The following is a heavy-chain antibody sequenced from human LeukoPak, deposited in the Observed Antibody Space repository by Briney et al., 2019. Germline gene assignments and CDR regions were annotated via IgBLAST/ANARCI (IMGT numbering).Heavy chain of an antibody. CDR3: ARGRCSGGSCYSSKYYYYYYGMDV. V-gene: IGHV4-34*01. CDR2: INHSGST. Sequence: SETLSLTCAVYGGSFSGYYWSWIRQPPGKGLEWIGEINHSGSTNYNPSLKSRVTISVGTSKNQFSLKLSSVTAADTAVYYCARGRCSGGSCYSSKYYYYYYGMDVWGQGTTVTVSS. CDR1: GGSFSGYY. D-gene: IGHD2-15*01. J-gene: IGHJ6*02.